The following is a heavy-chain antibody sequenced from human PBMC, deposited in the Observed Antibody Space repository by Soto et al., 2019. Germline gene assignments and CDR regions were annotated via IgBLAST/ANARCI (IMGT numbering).Heavy chain of an antibody. CDR2: IYWDADK. Sequence: QITLKESGPTLVKPTQTLTLTCSFSGFSLSTIGVGVGWIRQPPGKALEWLAVIYWDADKRYSPSLESRLTITKDTSKNQVVLTMTNMDPVDTGTYYCAHRGKKDGSTKNWFDPWGQGTLVTVSS. D-gene: IGHD6-13*01. CDR1: GFSLSTIGVG. V-gene: IGHV2-5*02. CDR3: AHRGKKDGSTKNWFDP. J-gene: IGHJ5*02.